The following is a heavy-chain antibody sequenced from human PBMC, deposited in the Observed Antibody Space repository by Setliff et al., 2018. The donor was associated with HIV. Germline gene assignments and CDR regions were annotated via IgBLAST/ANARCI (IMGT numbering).Heavy chain of an antibody. J-gene: IGHJ4*02. D-gene: IGHD3-10*01. CDR3: ARGRITMVRGVIMGLDY. Sequence: SETLSLTCTVSGGSMSKSSYYWGWIRQPPGQGLEWLGSIYHSGSTYDNPSLKSRVTISVDTSKNHFSLNLSSVTAVDTAVYYCARGRITMVRGVIMGLDYWGQGTLVTVSS. CDR2: IYHSGST. V-gene: IGHV4-39*02. CDR1: GGSMSKSSYY.